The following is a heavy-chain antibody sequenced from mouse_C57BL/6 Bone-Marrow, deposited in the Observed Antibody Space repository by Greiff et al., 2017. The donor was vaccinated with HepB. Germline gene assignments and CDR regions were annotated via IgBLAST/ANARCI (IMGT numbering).Heavy chain of an antibody. V-gene: IGHV1-19*01. CDR1: GYTFTDYY. D-gene: IGHD4-1*01. Sequence: EVQLQQSGPVLVKPGASVKMSCKASGYTFTDYYMNWVKQSHGKSLEWIGVINPYNGGTSHNQKFKGKATLTVDKSSSTAYMELNSLTSEDSAVYYCARSKLTGFDYWGQGTTLTVSS. CDR2: INPYNGGT. CDR3: ARSKLTGFDY. J-gene: IGHJ2*01.